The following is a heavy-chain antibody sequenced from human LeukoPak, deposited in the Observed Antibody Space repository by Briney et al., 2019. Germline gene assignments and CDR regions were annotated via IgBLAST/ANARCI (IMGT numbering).Heavy chain of an antibody. Sequence: PGGPLRLSCAAFGFSLSSFAMSWAGQAQGKGLGGFSAISGRGGSTYYADSVKGRFTISRDNSKNTLYLQMNSLRAEDTAVYYCAKDRGSGWPQFDYWGQGTLVTVSS. V-gene: IGHV3-23*01. CDR3: AKDRGSGWPQFDY. CDR1: GFSLSSFA. CDR2: ISGRGGST. J-gene: IGHJ4*02. D-gene: IGHD6-19*01.